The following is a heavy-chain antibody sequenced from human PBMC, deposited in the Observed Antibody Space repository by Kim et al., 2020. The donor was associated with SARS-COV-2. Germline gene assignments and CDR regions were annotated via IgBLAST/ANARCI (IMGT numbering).Heavy chain of an antibody. V-gene: IGHV4-39*01. CDR3: ARLRAEYQLLYDWDNWFDP. D-gene: IGHD2-2*02. CDR1: GGSISSSSYY. Sequence: SETLSLTCTVSGGSISSSSYYWGWIRQPPGKGLEWIGSIYYSGSTYYNPSLKSRVTISVDTSKNQFSLKLSSVTAADTAVYYCARLRAEYQLLYDWDNWFDPWGQGTLVTVSS. CDR2: IYYSGST. J-gene: IGHJ5*02.